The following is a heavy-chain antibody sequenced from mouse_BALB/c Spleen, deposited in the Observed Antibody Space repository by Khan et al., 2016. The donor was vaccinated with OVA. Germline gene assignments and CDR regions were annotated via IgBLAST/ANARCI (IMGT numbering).Heavy chain of an antibody. J-gene: IGHJ4*01. CDR2: IWSDGST. CDR3: ARWFDGYSSLYAVDY. CDR1: GFSLTTYG. Sequence: QIQLVQSGPGLVAPSQSLSITCTVSGFSLTTYGVHWVRQPPGKGLEWLVVIWSDGSTNYNSGLKSSLSISKDKSKSQVFLKMNSRQTDDTAMYYCARWFDGYSSLYAVDYWGQGTSVTVSS. V-gene: IGHV2-6*02. D-gene: IGHD2-3*01.